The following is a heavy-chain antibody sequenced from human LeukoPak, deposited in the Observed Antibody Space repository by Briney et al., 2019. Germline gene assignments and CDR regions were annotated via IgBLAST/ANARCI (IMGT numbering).Heavy chain of an antibody. CDR1: GGSISSSSYY. CDR3: ARRDYDSSGYYHAFDI. D-gene: IGHD3-22*01. J-gene: IGHJ3*02. V-gene: IGHV4-61*05. Sequence: SETLSLTCTVSGGSISSSSYYWGWIRQPPGKGLEWIGYIYYSGSTNYNPSLKSRVTISVDTSKNQFSLKLSSVTAADTAVYYCARRDYDSSGYYHAFDIWGQGTMVTVSS. CDR2: IYYSGST.